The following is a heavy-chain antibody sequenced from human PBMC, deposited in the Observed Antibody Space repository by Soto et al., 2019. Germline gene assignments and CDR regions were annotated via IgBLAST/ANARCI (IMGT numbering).Heavy chain of an antibody. Sequence: EVQLVESGGGLVKPGGSLRLSCAASGITFSSAWMSWVRQAPGKGLEWVGRFEGNADGGTLDFAAPVKGRLSMSRDDSKNTLYTQMSSLKTEDTGVYYCTTENWNDGGNYFDSWGQGTLVTVSS. CDR3: TTENWNDGGNYFDS. V-gene: IGHV3-15*04. D-gene: IGHD1-1*01. J-gene: IGHJ4*02. CDR1: GITFSSAW. CDR2: FEGNADGGTL.